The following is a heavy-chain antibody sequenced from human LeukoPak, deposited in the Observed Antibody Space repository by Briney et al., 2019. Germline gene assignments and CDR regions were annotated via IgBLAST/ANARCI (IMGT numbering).Heavy chain of an antibody. V-gene: IGHV5-51*01. D-gene: IGHD5-24*01. CDR2: IYAGDSDT. CDR3: ARLRHNYHDGVDV. CDR1: GYRFTKYW. Sequence: GESLKISCETSGYRFTKYWFGWVRQTPGKGLEWMGIIYAGDSDTRYSPSFQGQVTISADRSINTVYLQWSSLKASDTAMYYCARLRHNYHDGVDVWGQGTMVTVSS. J-gene: IGHJ3*01.